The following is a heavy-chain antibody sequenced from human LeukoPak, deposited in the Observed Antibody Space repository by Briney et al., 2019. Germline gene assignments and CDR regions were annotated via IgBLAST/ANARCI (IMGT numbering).Heavy chain of an antibody. CDR1: GGSFSGYY. Sequence: SETLSLTCAVYGGSFSGYYWSWIRQPPGKGLEWIGEINHSGSTIYNPSLKSRVTISVDTSKNQFSLKLSSVTAADTAVYYCASRYNWNYGPFYYFDYWGQGTLVTVSS. D-gene: IGHD1-7*01. V-gene: IGHV4-34*01. CDR3: ASRYNWNYGPFYYFDY. CDR2: INHSGST. J-gene: IGHJ4*02.